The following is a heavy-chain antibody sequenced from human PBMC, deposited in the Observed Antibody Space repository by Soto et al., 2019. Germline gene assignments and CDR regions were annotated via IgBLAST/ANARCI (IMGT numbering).Heavy chain of an antibody. CDR1: GYTFTTYG. J-gene: IGHJ6*02. V-gene: IGHV1-18*01. CDR2: INNHNGNT. Sequence: QVQLEQSAPEVKKPGASVKVSCKASGYTFTTYGISWVRQAPGQGLEWLGWINNHNGNTNYAQNLQGRAIXPXXXSXXTAYMELRSLRSDDTAIYYCTSEGSAPYYYYGMDAWGQGTTVTVSS. D-gene: IGHD3-10*01. CDR3: TSEGSAPYYYYGMDA.